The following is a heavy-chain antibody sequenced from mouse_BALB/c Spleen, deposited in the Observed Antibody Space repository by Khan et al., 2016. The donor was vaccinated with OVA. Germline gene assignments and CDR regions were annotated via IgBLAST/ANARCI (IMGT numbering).Heavy chain of an antibody. D-gene: IGHD3-2*02. CDR3: AREEALYYFEY. J-gene: IGHJ2*01. Sequence: QVQLKESGAELVRPGASVKLSCKTSGYIFTTYWIHWVKQRSGQGLEWIARIYPGTDNTYYSENLKDKATLTADKSSSTAYMRLNSLKSEDSAVYFGAREEALYYFEYWGQGTTLTVSS. CDR2: IYPGTDNT. CDR1: GYIFTTYW. V-gene: IGHV1-76*01.